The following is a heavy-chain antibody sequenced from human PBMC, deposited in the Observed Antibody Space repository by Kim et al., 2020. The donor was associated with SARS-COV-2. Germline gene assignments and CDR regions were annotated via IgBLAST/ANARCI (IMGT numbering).Heavy chain of an antibody. V-gene: IGHV4-59*13. CDR2: IYYSGST. J-gene: IGHJ4*02. Sequence: SETLSLTCTVSGGSISSYYWSWIRQPPGKGLEWIGYIYYSGSTNYNPSLKSRVTISVDTSKNQFSLKLSSVTAADTAVYYCARSDFWSGYYTGQGQLFDYWGQGTLVTVSS. CDR3: ARSDFWSGYYTGQGQLFDY. D-gene: IGHD3-3*01. CDR1: GGSISSYY.